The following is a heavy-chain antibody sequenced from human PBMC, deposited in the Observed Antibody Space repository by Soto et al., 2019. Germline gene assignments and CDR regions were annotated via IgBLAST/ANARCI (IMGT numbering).Heavy chain of an antibody. CDR3: ARAKGEIITIFGVVINYGMDV. V-gene: IGHV4-38-2*01. Sequence: PSETLSLTCAVSGYSISSGYYWGWIRQPPGEGLEWIGGIYHSGSTYYNPSLKSRVTISVDTSKNQFSLKLSSVTAADTAVYYCARAKGEIITIFGVVINYGMDVWGQGTTVTVSS. D-gene: IGHD3-3*01. CDR2: IYHSGST. J-gene: IGHJ6*02. CDR1: GYSISSGYY.